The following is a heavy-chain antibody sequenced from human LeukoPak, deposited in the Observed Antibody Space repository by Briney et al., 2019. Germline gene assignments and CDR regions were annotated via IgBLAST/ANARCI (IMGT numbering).Heavy chain of an antibody. D-gene: IGHD4-17*01. J-gene: IGHJ6*02. CDR2: ISAYNGNT. V-gene: IGHV1-18*01. CDR3: ARSDLENDYGDYVGRYGMDV. CDR1: GYTFTSYG. Sequence: ASVNVSCKASGYTFTSYGISWVRQAPGQGREWMGWISAYNGNTNYAQKLQGRVTMTTDTSTSTAYMELRSLRSDDTAVYYCARSDLENDYGDYVGRYGMDVWGQGTTVTVSS.